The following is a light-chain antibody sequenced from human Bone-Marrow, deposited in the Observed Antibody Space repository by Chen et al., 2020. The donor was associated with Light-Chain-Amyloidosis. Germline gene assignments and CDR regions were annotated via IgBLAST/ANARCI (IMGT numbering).Light chain of an antibody. CDR1: SSDIGGSGY. Sequence: SALTQPASVSGSPWQSGTISCTGTSSDIGGSGYVSWYKQCPGEIPSLIIYEVACRPSGVSSRLSASKSGNPASLTISGLQADDDGDYYCSSYSKGGILLFGGGTRLTVL. V-gene: IGLV2-14*01. CDR2: EVA. J-gene: IGLJ2*01. CDR3: SSYSKGGILL.